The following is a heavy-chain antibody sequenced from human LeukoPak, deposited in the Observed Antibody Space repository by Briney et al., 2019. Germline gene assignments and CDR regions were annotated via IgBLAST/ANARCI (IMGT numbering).Heavy chain of an antibody. CDR3: TTSTADLDYYYGMDV. D-gene: IGHD5-18*01. CDR1: GFTFSNAW. CDR2: IKSKTDGGTT. Sequence: PGGSLRLSCAASGFTFSNAWMNWVRQAPGKGLEWVGRIKSKTDGGTTDYAAPVKGRFTISRDDSKNTLYLQMNSLKTEDTAVYYCTTSTADLDYYYGMDVWGQGTTVTVSS. V-gene: IGHV3-15*07. J-gene: IGHJ6*02.